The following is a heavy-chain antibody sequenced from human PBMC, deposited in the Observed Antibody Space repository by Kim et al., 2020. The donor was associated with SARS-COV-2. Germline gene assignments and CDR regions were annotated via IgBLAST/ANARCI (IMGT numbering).Heavy chain of an antibody. V-gene: IGHV3-74*01. CDR3: ARDTAMVFPGMDV. Sequence: SYAGSVEGRFTISRGNAKKTVELQMNSLGAEDKGVYYCARDTAMVFPGMDVWGQGTTVTVSS. J-gene: IGHJ6*02. D-gene: IGHD5-18*01.